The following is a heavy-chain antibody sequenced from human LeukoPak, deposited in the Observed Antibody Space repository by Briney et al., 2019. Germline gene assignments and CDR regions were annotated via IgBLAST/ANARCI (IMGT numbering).Heavy chain of an antibody. CDR1: GFTFSSYA. J-gene: IGHJ6*02. CDR3: AKGGENPLDYYYYGMDV. Sequence: GGSLRLSCAASGFTFSSYAMSWVRQAPGKGLEWVSAISGSGGSTYYADSAKGRFTISRDNSKNTLYLQMNSLRAEDTAVYYCAKGGENPLDYYYYGMDVWGQGTTVTVSS. V-gene: IGHV3-23*01. CDR2: ISGSGGST. D-gene: IGHD2-21*01.